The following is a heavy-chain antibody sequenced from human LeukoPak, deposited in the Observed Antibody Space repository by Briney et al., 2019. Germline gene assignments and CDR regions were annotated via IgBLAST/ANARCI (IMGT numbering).Heavy chain of an antibody. J-gene: IGHJ4*02. D-gene: IGHD3-10*01. CDR3: ASGTPGIGSGSSSLDY. CDR2: INPSGGST. V-gene: IGHV1-46*01. CDR1: GYTFTSYY. Sequence: ASVKVSCKASGYTFTSYYMHWVRQAPGQGLEWMGIINPSGGSTSYAQKFQGRATMTRDTSTSTVYMELSSLRSEDTAVYYCASGTPGIGSGSSSLDYWGQGTLVTVSS.